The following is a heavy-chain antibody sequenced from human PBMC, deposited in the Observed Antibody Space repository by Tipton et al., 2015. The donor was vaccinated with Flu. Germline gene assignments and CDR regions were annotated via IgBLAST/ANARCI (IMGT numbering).Heavy chain of an antibody. CDR1: GYRSNNYW. Sequence: QLVQSGAEVKKPGESLKISCEDSGYRSNNYWIAWVRQKPGKGLEWMGIIDPGDSETRYSPSFQGLVTISADKSRNTAYLQWSSLGALDPAMYSCAGSATAAVGSAFGHWGLGTLVTVSS. CDR3: AGSATAAVGSAFGH. V-gene: IGHV5-51*01. CDR2: IDPGDSET. J-gene: IGHJ4*02. D-gene: IGHD2-21*02.